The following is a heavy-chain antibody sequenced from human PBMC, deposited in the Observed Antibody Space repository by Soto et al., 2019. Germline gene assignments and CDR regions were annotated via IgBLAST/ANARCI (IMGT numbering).Heavy chain of an antibody. CDR3: ARDRGTTAGITIIVAFDY. Sequence: PGGSLRLSCAASGFTFSSYSMNWVRQAPGKGLEWVSYISSGSSTIYYADSVKGRFTISRDNAKNSLYLQMNSLRDEDTAVYYCARDRGTTAGITIIVAFDYWGQGTLVTVSS. V-gene: IGHV3-48*02. J-gene: IGHJ4*02. D-gene: IGHD3-22*01. CDR2: ISSGSSTI. CDR1: GFTFSSYS.